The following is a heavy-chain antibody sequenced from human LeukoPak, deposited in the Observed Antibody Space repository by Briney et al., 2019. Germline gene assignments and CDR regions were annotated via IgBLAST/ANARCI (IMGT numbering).Heavy chain of an antibody. D-gene: IGHD3-10*01. J-gene: IGHJ3*02. CDR2: IYSGGST. V-gene: IGHV3-66*01. CDR1: GGSFSGYY. Sequence: QPSETLSLTCAVYGGSFSGYYWSWIRQPPGKGLEWVSVIYSGGSTYYADSVKGRFTISRDNSKNTLYLQMNSLRAEDTAVYYCARERGNVLLWFGDPGTGDAFDIWGQGTMVTVSS. CDR3: ARERGNVLLWFGDPGTGDAFDI.